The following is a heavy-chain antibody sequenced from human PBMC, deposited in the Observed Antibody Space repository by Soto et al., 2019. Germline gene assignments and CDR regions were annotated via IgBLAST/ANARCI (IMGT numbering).Heavy chain of an antibody. CDR3: AVKLGYFDY. CDR1: GYTLTDLS. J-gene: IGHJ4*02. Sequence: ASVKVSCKVSGYTLTDLSMHWVRQAPGKGLEWMGGFDPEEGKTVYAQRFQGRLTMTGDTSTDTRYMELHSLTSDDTAVYYCAVKLGYFDYWGQGTLVTVSS. D-gene: IGHD6-6*01. CDR2: FDPEEGKT. V-gene: IGHV1-24*01.